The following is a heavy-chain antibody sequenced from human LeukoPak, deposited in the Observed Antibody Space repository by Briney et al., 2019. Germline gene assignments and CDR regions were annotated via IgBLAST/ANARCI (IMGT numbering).Heavy chain of an antibody. J-gene: IGHJ4*02. D-gene: IGHD3-3*01. V-gene: IGHV1-18*01. Sequence: ASVKVSCKASGYTFTSYGISWVRQAPRQGLEWMGWISAYNGNTNYAQKLQGRVTMTTDTSTSTAYMELRSLRSDDTAVYYCARNKRITIFGVVTRTHYFDYWGQGTLVTVSS. CDR2: ISAYNGNT. CDR1: GYTFTSYG. CDR3: ARNKRITIFGVVTRTHYFDY.